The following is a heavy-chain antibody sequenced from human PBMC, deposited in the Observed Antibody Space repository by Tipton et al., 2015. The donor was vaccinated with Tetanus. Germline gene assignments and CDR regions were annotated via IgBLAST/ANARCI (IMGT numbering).Heavy chain of an antibody. V-gene: IGHV3-23*03. J-gene: IGHJ6*02. D-gene: IGHD5-24*01. Sequence: SLRLSCAASGFTFRNYWMHWVRQAPGKGLEWVSVIFSDDDSTYHADSVKGRFTISRDNSKNTLYLQMNSLRAGDTAVYYCAKQGWQGYYYGMDVWGQGTTVTVSS. CDR2: IFSDDDST. CDR1: GFTFRNYW. CDR3: AKQGWQGYYYGMDV.